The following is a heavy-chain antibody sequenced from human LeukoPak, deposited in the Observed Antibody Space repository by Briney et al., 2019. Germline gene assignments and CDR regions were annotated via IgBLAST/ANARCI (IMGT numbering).Heavy chain of an antibody. V-gene: IGHV3-48*01. J-gene: IGHJ4*02. CDR1: GFIVSSHY. Sequence: GGSLRLSCTASGFIVSSHYMSWVRQAPGKGLEWVSYISSSSSTIYYADSVKGRFTISRDNAKNSLYLQMNSLRAEDTAVYYCARSTVTTGDYWGQGTLVTVSS. CDR3: ARSTVTTGDY. CDR2: ISSSSSTI. D-gene: IGHD4-17*01.